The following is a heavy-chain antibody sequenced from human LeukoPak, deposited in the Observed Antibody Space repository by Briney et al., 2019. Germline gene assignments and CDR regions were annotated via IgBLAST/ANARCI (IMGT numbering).Heavy chain of an antibody. CDR3: ARKGKDSYGYYYFDY. J-gene: IGHJ4*02. CDR1: GGTFSSYA. Sequence: SVKASCKASGGTFSSYAISWVRQAPGQGLEWMGGIIPIFGTANYAQKFQGRVMITTDESTSTAYMELSSLRSEDTAVYYCARKGKDSYGYYYFDYWGQGTLVTVSS. V-gene: IGHV1-69*05. D-gene: IGHD5-18*01. CDR2: IIPIFGTA.